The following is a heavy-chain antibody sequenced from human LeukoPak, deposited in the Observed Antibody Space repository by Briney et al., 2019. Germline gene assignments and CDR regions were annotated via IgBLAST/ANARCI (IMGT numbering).Heavy chain of an antibody. Sequence: GGSLRLSCAASGFTFSSYAMSWVRQAPGKGLEWVSAISGSGGSTYYADSVKGRFTISRDNSKNTLYLQMNSMRAEDTAVYYCAKEPPHIYGGNSGFDYWGQGTLVTVSS. CDR1: GFTFSSYA. J-gene: IGHJ4*02. CDR2: ISGSGGST. D-gene: IGHD4-23*01. V-gene: IGHV3-23*01. CDR3: AKEPPHIYGGNSGFDY.